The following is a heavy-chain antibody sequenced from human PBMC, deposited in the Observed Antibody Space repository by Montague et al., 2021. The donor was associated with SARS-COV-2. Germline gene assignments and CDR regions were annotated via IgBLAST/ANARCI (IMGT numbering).Heavy chain of an antibody. V-gene: IGHV4-34*01. D-gene: IGHD3-3*01. CDR3: ARGRVTISGVLIFIPAAGPLDV. CDR1: SGSFSDYY. J-gene: IGHJ3*01. Sequence: SETLSLTCAVYSGSFSDYYWTWVRQPPGKGLEWIGEINHTGSASYNPSLKSRVTLSKDTSKNQFSLKLRSLTAADTAVYYCARGRVTISGVLIFIPAAGPLDVWGQGTLVTVSS. CDR2: INHTGSA.